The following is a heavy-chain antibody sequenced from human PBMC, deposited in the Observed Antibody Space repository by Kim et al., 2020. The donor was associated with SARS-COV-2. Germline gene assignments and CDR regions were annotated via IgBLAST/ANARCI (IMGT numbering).Heavy chain of an antibody. D-gene: IGHD3-10*01. Sequence: GGSLRLSCAASGFTFSSYSMNWVRQAPGKGLEWVSSISSSSSYIYYADSVKGRFTISRDNAKNSLYLQMNSLRAEDTAVYYCARVSPHYYYGSGSYYIRGGYYFDYWGQGTLVTVSS. CDR2: ISSSSSYI. J-gene: IGHJ4*02. V-gene: IGHV3-21*01. CDR1: GFTFSSYS. CDR3: ARVSPHYYYGSGSYYIRGGYYFDY.